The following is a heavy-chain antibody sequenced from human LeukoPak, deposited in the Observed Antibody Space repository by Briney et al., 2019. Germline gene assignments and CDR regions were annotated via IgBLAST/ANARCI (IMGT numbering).Heavy chain of an antibody. CDR1: GFTFSSYG. D-gene: IGHD4-11*01. J-gene: IGHJ4*02. V-gene: IGHV3-30*02. CDR3: ARDKWLTTTHYFDY. CDR2: IRYDGSNK. Sequence: GGSLRLSCAASGFTFSSYGMHWVRQAPGKGLEWVAFIRYDGSNKYYADSVKGRFTVSRNNAKNSVYLQMNSLRAEDTAVYYCARDKWLTTTHYFDYWGQGTLVTVSS.